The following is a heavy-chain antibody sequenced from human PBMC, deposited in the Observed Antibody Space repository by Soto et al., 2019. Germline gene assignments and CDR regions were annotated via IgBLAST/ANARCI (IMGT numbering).Heavy chain of an antibody. CDR2: IYYSGST. CDR3: ASYYSGYDYRYFDY. Sequence: SETLSLTCTVSVGSISSCDYYWSWIRQPPGKGLEWIGYIYYSGSTYYNPSLKSRVTISVDTSKNQFSLKLSSVTAADTAVYYCASYYSGYDYRYFDYWGQGTLVTVSS. CDR1: VGSISSCDYY. V-gene: IGHV4-30-4*01. J-gene: IGHJ4*02. D-gene: IGHD5-12*01.